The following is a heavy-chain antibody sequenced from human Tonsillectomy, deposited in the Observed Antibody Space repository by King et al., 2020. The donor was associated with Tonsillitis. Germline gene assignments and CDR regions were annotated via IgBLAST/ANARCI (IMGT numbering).Heavy chain of an antibody. Sequence: QLVQSGGGVGQPGGSLRLSCAASGFTFSDYGVHWVRQAPGKGLEWVAVISYDESNKYYADSVKGRFTISRDNSKNTLYLQMNSLRAEDTAVYYCAKEDYGDYGSFDYWGQGTLVTVSS. V-gene: IGHV3-30*18. CDR2: ISYDESNK. CDR1: GFTFSDYG. D-gene: IGHD4-17*01. CDR3: AKEDYGDYGSFDY. J-gene: IGHJ4*02.